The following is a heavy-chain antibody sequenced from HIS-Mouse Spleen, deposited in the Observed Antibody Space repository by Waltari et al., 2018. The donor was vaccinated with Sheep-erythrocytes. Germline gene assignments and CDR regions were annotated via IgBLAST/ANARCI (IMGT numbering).Heavy chain of an antibody. Sequence: QVQLQESGPGLVKPSQTLSLTCTVSGGSISSGGYYWSWIRQHPGKGLEWIGYIYYSGSTYYNPSRKSRVTISVDTSKNQCSLKLSSVTAADTAVYYCARALIITMVRGVTSNWFDPWGQGTLVTVSS. D-gene: IGHD3-10*01. V-gene: IGHV4-31*03. J-gene: IGHJ5*02. CDR1: GGSISSGGYY. CDR2: IYYSGST. CDR3: ARALIITMVRGVTSNWFDP.